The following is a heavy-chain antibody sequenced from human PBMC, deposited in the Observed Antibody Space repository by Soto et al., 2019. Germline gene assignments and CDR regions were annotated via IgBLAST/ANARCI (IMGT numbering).Heavy chain of an antibody. D-gene: IGHD6-6*01. J-gene: IGHJ3*02. CDR1: GFTFSSYA. Sequence: GESLKISCAASGFTFSSYAMSWVRQAPGKGLEWVSAISGSGGSTYYADSVKGRFTISRDNSKNTLYLQMNSLRAEDTAVYYCAKDWGEYSSSSASFDIWGQGTMVTVSS. CDR2: ISGSGGST. V-gene: IGHV3-23*01. CDR3: AKDWGEYSSSSASFDI.